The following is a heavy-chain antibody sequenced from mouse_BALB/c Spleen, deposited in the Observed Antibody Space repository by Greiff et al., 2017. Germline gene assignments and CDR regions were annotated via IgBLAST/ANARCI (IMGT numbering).Heavy chain of an antibody. V-gene: IGHV14-3*02. CDR3: VYDYDVVGTY. D-gene: IGHD2-4*01. Sequence: EVQLQESGAELVKPGASVKLSCTASGFNIKDTYMHWVKQRPEQGLEWIGRIDPANGNTKYDPKFQGKATITADTSSNTAYLQLSSLTSEDTAVYYCVYDYDVVGTYWGQGTLVTVSA. CDR2: IDPANGNT. CDR1: GFNIKDTY. J-gene: IGHJ3*01.